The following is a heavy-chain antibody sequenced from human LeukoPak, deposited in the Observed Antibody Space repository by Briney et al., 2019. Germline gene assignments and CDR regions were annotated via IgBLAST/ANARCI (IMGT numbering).Heavy chain of an antibody. D-gene: IGHD6-13*01. V-gene: IGHV4-39*01. CDR2: IYYSGST. CDR1: GDSISSSNYY. J-gene: IGHJ4*02. CDR3: ARQTSSWYFLD. Sequence: PSETLSLTCSISGDSISSSNYYWGWIRQPPGKGLEWIGSIYYSGSTYYSPSLKSRVTISVDTSKNQFSLKLTSVTAADTAAYYCARQTSSWYFLDWGQGTLVTVSS.